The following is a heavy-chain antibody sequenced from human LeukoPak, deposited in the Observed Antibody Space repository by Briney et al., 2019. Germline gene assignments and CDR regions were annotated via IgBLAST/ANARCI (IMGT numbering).Heavy chain of an antibody. CDR1: GGSLSGYY. CDR3: ARLSVSMFGVVRNWFDP. J-gene: IGHJ5*02. D-gene: IGHD3-3*01. CDR2: INHRGTT. V-gene: IGHV4-34*01. Sequence: SETLSLTCAVYGGSLSGYYLSWIRQPPGQGLEWLGEINHRGTTKYNPFLMSRLPISLDTYNNHFSLRMNSVTAADTAVYYCARLSVSMFGVVRNWFDPWGQGTLVTVSS.